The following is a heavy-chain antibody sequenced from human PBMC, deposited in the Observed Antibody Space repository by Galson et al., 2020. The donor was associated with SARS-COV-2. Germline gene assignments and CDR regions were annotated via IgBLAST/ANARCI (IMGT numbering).Heavy chain of an antibody. V-gene: IGHV3-48*03. Sequence: GSLRLSCAASGFIFSNYEMNWVRQTPEKGLEWISTISPRGDHIWCPDSVKGRFTISRDNAKNSVFLQMSSLRVEDTAVYYCVRRIRRQFDYWGQGTLVTVAS. J-gene: IGHJ4*02. CDR1: GFIFSNYE. CDR2: ISPRGDHI. CDR3: VRRIRRQFDY.